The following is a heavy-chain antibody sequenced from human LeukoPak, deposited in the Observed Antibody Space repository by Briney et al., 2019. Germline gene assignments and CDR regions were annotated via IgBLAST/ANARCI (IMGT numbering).Heavy chain of an antibody. CDR1: GFTFGDYA. Sequence: GVSLRLSCTAPGFTFGDYAMSWVRQAPGKGLEWVGFIRSKAYGGTTEYAASVKGRFTISRDDSKSIAYLQMNRLKTEDTAVYYCTNGDHGGYYYYYMDVRGKGTTVTVSS. D-gene: IGHD4-17*01. CDR3: TNGDHGGYYYYYMDV. V-gene: IGHV3-49*04. J-gene: IGHJ6*03. CDR2: IRSKAYGGTT.